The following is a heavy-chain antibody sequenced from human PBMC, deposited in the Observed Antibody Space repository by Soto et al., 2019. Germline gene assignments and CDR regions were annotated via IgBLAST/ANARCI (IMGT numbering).Heavy chain of an antibody. CDR3: ARRGYDFWSGYYSRYYYYTDV. Sequence: ASVKVSCKASGYTFTSYDINWVRQATGQGLEWMGWMNPNSGNTGYAQKFQGRVTMTRNTSISTAYMELSSLRSEDTAVYYCARRGYDFWSGYYSRYYYYTDVWGKGTTVTVSS. V-gene: IGHV1-8*01. D-gene: IGHD3-3*01. CDR2: MNPNSGNT. CDR1: GYTFTSYD. J-gene: IGHJ6*03.